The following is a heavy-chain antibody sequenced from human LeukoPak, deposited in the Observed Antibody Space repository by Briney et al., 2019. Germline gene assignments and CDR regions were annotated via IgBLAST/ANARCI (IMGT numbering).Heavy chain of an antibody. Sequence: GGSLRLSCEASGFTFSSYGMSWVRQAPGKGLEWVAFIRYDGSNKYYADSVKGRFTISRDNSKNTLYLQMNSLRAEDTAVYYCAKTGNSGFDYWGQGTLVTVSS. CDR1: GFTFSSYG. CDR3: AKTGNSGFDY. D-gene: IGHD4-23*01. J-gene: IGHJ4*02. V-gene: IGHV3-30*02. CDR2: IRYDGSNK.